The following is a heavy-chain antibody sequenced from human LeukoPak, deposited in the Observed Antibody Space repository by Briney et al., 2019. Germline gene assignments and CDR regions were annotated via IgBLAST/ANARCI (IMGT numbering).Heavy chain of an antibody. J-gene: IGHJ4*02. V-gene: IGHV3-21*01. Sequence: NPGGSLRLSCAASGFTFSSYSINWVRQAPGKGLEWVSSISSSSRYIYYADSVKGRFTISRDNAKNSLYLQMNSLRAEDTAVYYCARRSGGSTYHSDDYWGQGTLVTVSS. D-gene: IGHD2-15*01. CDR3: ARRSGGSTYHSDDY. CDR2: ISSSSRYI. CDR1: GFTFSSYS.